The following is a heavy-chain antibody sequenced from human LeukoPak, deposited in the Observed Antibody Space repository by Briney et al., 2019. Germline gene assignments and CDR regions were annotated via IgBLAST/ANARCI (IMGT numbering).Heavy chain of an antibody. CDR1: GFAFSSYR. CDR3: ARGNFGAFDI. Sequence: GGCLRLSCGASGFAFSSYRMTWVRQAPGKGLEWVASINQDGSEKYYVDSVKGRFTISRDNAKNSLYLQMNTLGADDTAVYYCARGNFGAFDIWGQGTMVTVSS. J-gene: IGHJ3*02. D-gene: IGHD3-3*01. V-gene: IGHV3-7*05. CDR2: INQDGSEK.